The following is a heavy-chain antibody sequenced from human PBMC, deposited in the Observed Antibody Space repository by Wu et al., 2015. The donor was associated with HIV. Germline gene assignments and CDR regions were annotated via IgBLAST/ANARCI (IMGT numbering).Heavy chain of an antibody. Sequence: QVQLVQPGAEVKKLGASVKVSCKASGYTFTDYYIHWVRQAPRQGLEWMGWINPNSGGTNYAQKFQGRVTMTRDTSISTAYMELSRLKYDDTAVYYCASAYSTGWYSDYWGQGTLVTVSS. CDR3: ASAYSTGWYSDY. D-gene: IGHD6-19*01. V-gene: IGHV1-2*02. J-gene: IGHJ4*01. CDR2: INPNSGGT. CDR1: GYTFTDYY.